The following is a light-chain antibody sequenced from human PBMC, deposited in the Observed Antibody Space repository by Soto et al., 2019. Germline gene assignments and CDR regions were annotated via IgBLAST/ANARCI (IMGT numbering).Light chain of an antibody. J-gene: IGKJ1*01. CDR2: CAS. V-gene: IGKV3-20*01. CDR1: QSVCSNY. CDR3: QQYGGAPWT. Sequence: VLKQSAGTLYLSPGERTTLCCRASQSVCSNYLAWFQQRPGQPPRHLISCASSTAPGIPDRFSGSGSGTDFTLTISRLEPEDFAVYHCQQYGGAPWTFGQGTKVEIK.